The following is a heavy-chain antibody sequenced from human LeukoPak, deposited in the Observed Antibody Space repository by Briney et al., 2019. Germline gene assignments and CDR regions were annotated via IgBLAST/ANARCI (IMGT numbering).Heavy chain of an antibody. J-gene: IGHJ6*03. CDR3: ARGQSGYRFDGYYYYYYMDV. CDR1: GGSISSSSYY. V-gene: IGHV4-39*07. D-gene: IGHD3-3*01. CDR2: IYYSGST. Sequence: SETLSLTCTVSGGSISSSSYYWGWIRQPPGKGLEWIGSIYYSGSTYYNPSLKSRVTISVDTSKNQFSLKLSSVTAADTAVYYCARGQSGYRFDGYYYYYYMDVWGKGTTVTVSS.